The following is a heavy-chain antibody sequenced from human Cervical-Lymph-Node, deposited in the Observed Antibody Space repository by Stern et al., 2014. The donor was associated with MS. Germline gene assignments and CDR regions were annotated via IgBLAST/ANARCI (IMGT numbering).Heavy chain of an antibody. CDR2: MNSDGSST. D-gene: IGHD4-17*01. V-gene: IGHV3-74*02. Sequence: EVQLVASGGGLVQPGGSLRISCAASGCTFSSYWMHWVRHAPGKGLVWVARMNSDGSSTSYADSVKGRFTISRDNAKSTLYLQMNSLRAEDTAVYYCARAATVTTHYWGQGTLVTVSS. CDR3: ARAATVTTHY. CDR1: GCTFSSYW. J-gene: IGHJ4*02.